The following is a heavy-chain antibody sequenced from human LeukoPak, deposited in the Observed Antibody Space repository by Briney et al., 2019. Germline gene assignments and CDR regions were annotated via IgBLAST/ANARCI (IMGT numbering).Heavy chain of an antibody. J-gene: IGHJ5*02. V-gene: IGHV4-31*03. CDR1: GGSISSGGYY. D-gene: IGHD3-22*01. Sequence: SETLSLTCTVSGGSISSGGYYWSWIRQHPGKGLEWIGYIYYSGNTYYNPSLKSRVTISVDTSKNQFSLKLSSVTAADTAVYYCARVGPVTYYDSSGYYYDDNWFDPWGQGTLVTVSS. CDR3: ARVGPVTYYDSSGYYYDDNWFDP. CDR2: IYYSGNT.